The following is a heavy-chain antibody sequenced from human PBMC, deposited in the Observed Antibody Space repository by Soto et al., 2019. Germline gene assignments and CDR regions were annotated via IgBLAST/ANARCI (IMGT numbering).Heavy chain of an antibody. J-gene: IGHJ3*01. V-gene: IGHV3-7*05. CDR2: INQDGSEK. D-gene: IGHD4-17*01. Sequence: EVQLVESGGDLVQPGGSLRISCAASGLAFSTFWMSWVRQAPGKGLEWVANINQDGSEKYYVDAAKGRFTISRDNTKNSLFLQLNSLRAEDTAVYCCARGRRSLMWGQGTMVTVSS. CDR3: ARGRRSLM. CDR1: GLAFSTFW.